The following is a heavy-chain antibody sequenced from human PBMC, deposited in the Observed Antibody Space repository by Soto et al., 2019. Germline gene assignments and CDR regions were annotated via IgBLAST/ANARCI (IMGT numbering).Heavy chain of an antibody. CDR2: MDVSGEV. V-gene: IGHV4-34*01. Sequence: QWGAGLFKPSETLSLTCAVYAGTFSGHYWTWIRQTPERGLEWIGEMDVSGEVNYKSSRRRRVSISVDTSKNQFSLKLRLLTAADTAVYFCARGKFCSSTTCIRTFDMWGQGTSVTVS. J-gene: IGHJ3*02. CDR3: ARGKFCSSTTCIRTFDM. CDR1: AGTFSGHY. D-gene: IGHD2-15*01.